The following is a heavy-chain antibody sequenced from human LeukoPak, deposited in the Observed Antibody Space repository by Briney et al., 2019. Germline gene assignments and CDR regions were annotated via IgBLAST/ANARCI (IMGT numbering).Heavy chain of an antibody. V-gene: IGHV4-59*12. J-gene: IGHJ2*01. CDR2: IYYSGST. D-gene: IGHD4-17*01. CDR1: GGSISSYY. Sequence: SETLSLTCTVSGGSISSYYWSWIRQPPGKGLEWIGYIYYSGSTYYNPSLKSRVTISVDTSKNQFSLKLSSVTAADTAVYYCARDGYGGYFDLWGRGTLVTVSS. CDR3: ARDGYGGYFDL.